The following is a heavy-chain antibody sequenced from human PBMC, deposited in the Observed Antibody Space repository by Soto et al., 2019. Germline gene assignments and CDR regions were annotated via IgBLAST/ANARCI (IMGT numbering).Heavy chain of an antibody. D-gene: IGHD3-16*01. CDR3: ATRFRNGFNV. Sequence: EVQLVESGGGLVKPGGSLRLSCVASGFTFSGYSINWVRQAPGKGLEWVSYISGPSIYIYYADSVKGRFTISRDNAKSAVYLQMNSLRAEDTAVYYCATRFRNGFNVWGQGTTVSVSS. J-gene: IGHJ6*02. CDR2: ISGPSIYI. CDR1: GFTFSGYS. V-gene: IGHV3-21*01.